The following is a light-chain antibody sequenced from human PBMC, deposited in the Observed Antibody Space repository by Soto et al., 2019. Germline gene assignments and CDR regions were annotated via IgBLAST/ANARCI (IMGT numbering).Light chain of an antibody. Sequence: EIVMTQSPATLSVSPGERATLSCRASQSVSSNLAWYQQKPGQAPSLLIYGASTRATGTPARFSGSGSGTEFTLTISSLQSEDFEVYYCQQYIRWPLTLGAGPKADI. V-gene: IGKV3-15*01. CDR2: GAS. CDR1: QSVSSN. CDR3: QQYIRWPLT. J-gene: IGKJ4*01.